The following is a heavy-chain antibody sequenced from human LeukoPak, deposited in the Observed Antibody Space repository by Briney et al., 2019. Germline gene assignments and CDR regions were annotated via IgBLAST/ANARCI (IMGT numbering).Heavy chain of an antibody. Sequence: GGSLRLSCAASGFTFSSYGMHWVRQAPGKGLEWVAVIWYDGSNKYYADSVKGRFTISRDNSKNTLYLQMNSLRAEDTAVYYCARPPQVGDYGGAFDIWGQGTMVTVSS. J-gene: IGHJ3*02. D-gene: IGHD3-16*01. CDR3: ARPPQVGDYGGAFDI. CDR2: IWYDGSNK. V-gene: IGHV3-33*01. CDR1: GFTFSSYG.